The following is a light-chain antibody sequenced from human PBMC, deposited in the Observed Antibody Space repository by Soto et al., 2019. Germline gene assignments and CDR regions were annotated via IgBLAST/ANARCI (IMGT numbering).Light chain of an antibody. CDR1: QSVSSN. CDR3: QQYNNWPPRGT. CDR2: GAS. V-gene: IGKV3-15*01. J-gene: IGKJ1*01. Sequence: EIVMRQSPATLSVSPGERATLSCRASQSVSSNLAWYQQKPGQAPRLLIYGASTRATGIPARFSGSGSGTEFTLTISSLRSEDFAVYYCQQYNNWPPRGTFGQGTKV.